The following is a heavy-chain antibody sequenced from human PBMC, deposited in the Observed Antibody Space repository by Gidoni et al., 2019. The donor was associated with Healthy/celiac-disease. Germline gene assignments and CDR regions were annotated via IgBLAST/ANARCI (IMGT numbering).Heavy chain of an antibody. D-gene: IGHD1-1*01. Sequence: QVQLQESGPGLVKHSQTLSLTCAVSGGYTRSGDYYWSWIRQHPGKGLEWIGYIYSSGSTYYNPGLKSRVTISVDTSKNQFSLKLSAVTAADTAVYYCARALYWNFDYWGQGTLVTVSS. J-gene: IGHJ4*02. CDR1: GGYTRSGDYY. CDR2: IYSSGST. V-gene: IGHV4-30-4*01. CDR3: ARALYWNFDY.